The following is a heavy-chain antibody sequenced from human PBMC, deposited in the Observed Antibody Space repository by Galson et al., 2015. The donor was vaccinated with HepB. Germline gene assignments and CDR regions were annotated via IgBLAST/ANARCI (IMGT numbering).Heavy chain of an antibody. D-gene: IGHD2-15*01. CDR1: GYTFTGYY. V-gene: IGHV1-2*06. Sequence: SVKVSCKASGYTFTGYYMHWVRQAPGQGLEWMGRINPNSGGTNYAQKFQGRVTMTRDTSISTAYMELSRLRSDDTAVYYCARGLGYCSGGSCYRGDYWGQGTLVTVSS. CDR2: INPNSGGT. J-gene: IGHJ4*02. CDR3: ARGLGYCSGGSCYRGDY.